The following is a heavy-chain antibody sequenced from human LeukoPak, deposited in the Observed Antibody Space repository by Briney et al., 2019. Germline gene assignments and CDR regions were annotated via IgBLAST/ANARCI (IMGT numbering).Heavy chain of an antibody. V-gene: IGHV4-59*08. CDR3: ARQPYGGNSDFPH. CDR1: GGSISSYY. Sequence: PSETLSLTCTVSGGSISSYYWSWIRQPPGKGLEWIGYIYYSGSTNYNPSLKSRVTISVDTSKNQFSLKLGSVTAADTAVYSCARQPYGGNSDFPHGGQGTLVIVSS. J-gene: IGHJ1*01. D-gene: IGHD4-23*01. CDR2: IYYSGST.